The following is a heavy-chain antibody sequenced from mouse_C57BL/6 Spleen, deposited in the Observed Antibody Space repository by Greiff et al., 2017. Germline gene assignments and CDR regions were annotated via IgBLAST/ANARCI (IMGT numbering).Heavy chain of an antibody. D-gene: IGHD3-2*02. CDR2: IWSDGST. CDR3: ARQLRLRGYYYAMDY. Sequence: QVQLKESGPGLVAPSQSLSITCTVSGFSLTSYGVHWVRQPPGKGLEWLVVIWSDGSTTYNSALKSRLSISKDNSKSQVFLKMNSLQTDDTAMYYCARQLRLRGYYYAMDYWGQGTSVTVSS. CDR1: GFSLTSYG. J-gene: IGHJ4*01. V-gene: IGHV2-6-1*01.